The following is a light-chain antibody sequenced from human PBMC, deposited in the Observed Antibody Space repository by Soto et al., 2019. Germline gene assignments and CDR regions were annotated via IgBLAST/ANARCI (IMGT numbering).Light chain of an antibody. V-gene: IGKV3-15*01. CDR3: QQRLMT. Sequence: EIVMTQSPATLSVSPGERATLSCRASQSVNRNLAWYQQKPGQAPRLLIYGTSTRATGIPDRFSGSGSGTEFTLTISSLQSEDFAVYYCQQRLMTFGQGTKVEI. CDR2: GTS. J-gene: IGKJ1*01. CDR1: QSVNRN.